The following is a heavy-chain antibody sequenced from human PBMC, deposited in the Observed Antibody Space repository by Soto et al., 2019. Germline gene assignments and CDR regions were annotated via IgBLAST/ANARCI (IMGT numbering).Heavy chain of an antibody. J-gene: IGHJ6*02. Sequence: QVQLVQSGAEVKKPGSSVKVSCKASGGTFSSYAISWVRQAPGQGLEWMGGIIPIFGTANYAQKFQGRVTITADEYTSTASMELSSLRSEDTAVYYCARHVLAAGYYYGMDVWGQGTTVTVSS. CDR3: ARHVLAAGYYYGMDV. CDR2: IIPIFGTA. D-gene: IGHD2-2*01. V-gene: IGHV1-69*12. CDR1: GGTFSSYA.